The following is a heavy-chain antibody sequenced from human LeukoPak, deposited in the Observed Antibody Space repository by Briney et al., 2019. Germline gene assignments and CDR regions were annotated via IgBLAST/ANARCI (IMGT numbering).Heavy chain of an antibody. Sequence: SVKVSCKASGCTFSSYSVSWVRQAPGQGLEWMGGIVPIFGTADYAQKFQGRVTITADESTSTAYMELSSLRSEDTAVYYCARDASPGRTVTTSQYYYYYYYMDVWGKGTTLTVSS. CDR2: IVPIFGTA. D-gene: IGHD4-17*01. J-gene: IGHJ6*03. CDR3: ARDASPGRTVTTSQYYYYYYYMDV. CDR1: GCTFSSYS. V-gene: IGHV1-69*13.